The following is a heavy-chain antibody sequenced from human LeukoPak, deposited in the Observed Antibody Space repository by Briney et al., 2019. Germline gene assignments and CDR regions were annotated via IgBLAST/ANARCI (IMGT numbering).Heavy chain of an antibody. J-gene: IGHJ6*02. D-gene: IGHD6-19*01. CDR2: IYYSGST. V-gene: IGHV4-59*01. CDR1: GGSISSYY. CDR3: ARAAVAGYGMDV. Sequence: PPETPSLTCTVSGGSISSYYWSWIRQPPGKGLEWIGYIYYSGSTNYNPSLKSRVTISVDTSKKQFSLKLSSVTAADTAVYYCARAAVAGYGMDVWGPGNPVTVSS.